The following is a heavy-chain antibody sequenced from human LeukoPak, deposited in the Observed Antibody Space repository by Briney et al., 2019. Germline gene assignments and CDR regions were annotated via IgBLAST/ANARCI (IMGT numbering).Heavy chain of an antibody. D-gene: IGHD3-10*02. CDR1: GFTFSSYG. V-gene: IGHV3-20*04. CDR3: AREVFTSYVVNWFDP. CDR2: INWNGGST. J-gene: IGHJ5*02. Sequence: GGSLRLSCAASGFTFSSYGMSWVRQAPGKGLEWVSGINWNGGSTGYADSVKGRFTISRDNAKNSLYLQMNSLRAEDTALYYCAREVFTSYVVNWFDPWGQGTLVTVSS.